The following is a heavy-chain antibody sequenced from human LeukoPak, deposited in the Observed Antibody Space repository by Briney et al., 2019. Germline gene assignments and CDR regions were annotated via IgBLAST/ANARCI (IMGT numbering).Heavy chain of an antibody. CDR2: ISGSGAT. J-gene: IGHJ4*02. V-gene: IGHV3-23*01. CDR3: AKDPFWSGLN. D-gene: IGHD3-3*01. CDR1: GFTFSTSA. Sequence: PGGSLRLSCAASGFTFSTSAMTWVRQAPGKGLEWVSGISGSGATDYADSVKGRFTISRDNSKNTLYLQMNSLRAEDTAVYYCAKDPFWSGLNWGQGTLVTVSS.